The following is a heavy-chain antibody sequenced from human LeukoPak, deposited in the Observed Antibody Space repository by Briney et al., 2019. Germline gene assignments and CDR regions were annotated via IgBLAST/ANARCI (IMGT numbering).Heavy chain of an antibody. CDR3: ARVRRSSGYAFDY. Sequence: ASVKVSCKASGGTFSSYAINWVRQAPGQGLEWMGRINPILGIANYAQKFQGRVTITADKSTITAYMELSSLRSEDTAVYYCARVRRSSGYAFDYWGQGTLVTVSS. D-gene: IGHD3-22*01. CDR1: GGTFSSYA. CDR2: INPILGIA. V-gene: IGHV1-69*04. J-gene: IGHJ4*02.